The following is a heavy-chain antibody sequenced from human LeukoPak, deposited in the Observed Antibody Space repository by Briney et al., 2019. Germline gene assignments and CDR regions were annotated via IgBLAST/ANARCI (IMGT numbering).Heavy chain of an antibody. CDR2: ISYDGSNK. CDR1: GFTFSSYG. J-gene: IGHJ3*02. Sequence: PGGSLRLSCAASGFTFSSYGMHWVRQAPGKGLEWVAVISYDGSNKYYADSVKGRFTISRDNSKNTLYLQMNSLRAEDTAVYYCAKDSNYYDSSGQDAFDIWGQGTMVTVSS. D-gene: IGHD3-22*01. V-gene: IGHV3-30*18. CDR3: AKDSNYYDSSGQDAFDI.